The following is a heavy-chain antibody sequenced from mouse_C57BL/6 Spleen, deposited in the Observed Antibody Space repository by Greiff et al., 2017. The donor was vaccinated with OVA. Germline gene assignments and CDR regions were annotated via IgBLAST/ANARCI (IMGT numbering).Heavy chain of an antibody. CDR3: ARGTYYSNYVWFAY. CDR2: ISYDGSN. V-gene: IGHV3-6*01. J-gene: IGHJ3*01. CDR1: GYAITSGYY. D-gene: IGHD2-5*01. Sequence: EVKLMESGPGLVKPSQSLSLTCSVTGYAITSGYYWNWIRQFPGNKLEWMGYISYDGSNNYNPSLKNRISITRDTSKNQFFLKLNSVTTEDTATYYCARGTYYSNYVWFAYWGQGTLVTVSA.